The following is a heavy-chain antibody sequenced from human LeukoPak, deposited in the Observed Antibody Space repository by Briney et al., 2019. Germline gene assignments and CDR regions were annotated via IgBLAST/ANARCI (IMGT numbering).Heavy chain of an antibody. CDR2: ISVYNGNT. D-gene: IGHD3-10*01. Sequence: ASVNVSCKASGYTFTSYGISWVRQAPGQGLEWMGWISVYNGNTNYAQKLQGRVTMTTDTSTSTAYMELRSLRSDDTAVYYCARGDKWFGELPSFNWGQRTLVTVSS. CDR3: ARGDKWFGELPSFN. V-gene: IGHV1-18*04. J-gene: IGHJ4*02. CDR1: GYTFTSYG.